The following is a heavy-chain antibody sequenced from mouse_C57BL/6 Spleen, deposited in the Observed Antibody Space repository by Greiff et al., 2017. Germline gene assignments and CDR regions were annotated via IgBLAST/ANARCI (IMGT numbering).Heavy chain of an antibody. CDR2: IDPSDSET. Sequence: QVQLQQPGAELVRPGSSVKLSCKASGYTFTSYWMHWVKQRPIQGLEWIGNIDPSDSETHYNQKFKDKATLTVDKSSSTAYMQLSSLTSVDSAVYYCARDGNWDLFAYWGQGTLVTVSA. D-gene: IGHD4-1*01. V-gene: IGHV1-52*01. J-gene: IGHJ3*01. CDR1: GYTFTSYW. CDR3: ARDGNWDLFAY.